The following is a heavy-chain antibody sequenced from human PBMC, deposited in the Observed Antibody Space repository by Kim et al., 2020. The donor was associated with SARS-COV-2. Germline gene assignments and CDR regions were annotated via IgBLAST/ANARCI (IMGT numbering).Heavy chain of an antibody. CDR3: AAGGGFY. J-gene: IGHJ4*02. V-gene: IGHV1-58*02. CDR2: IVVASGNT. Sequence: SVKVSCKASGFSFSSSVMQWVRQARGQRLEWIGWIVVASGNTKYAQEFQERVTITRDMSTSTAYMELSSLRSEDTAVFYCAAGGGFYWGQGTLVTVSS. D-gene: IGHD3-16*01. CDR1: GFSFSSSV.